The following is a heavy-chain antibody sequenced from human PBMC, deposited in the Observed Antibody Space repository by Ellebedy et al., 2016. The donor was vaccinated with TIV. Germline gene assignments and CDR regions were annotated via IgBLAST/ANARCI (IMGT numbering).Heavy chain of an antibody. J-gene: IGHJ6*02. CDR2: ISYDGSNK. V-gene: IGHV3-30*03. D-gene: IGHD5-18*01. CDR1: GFTFSSYG. CDR3: ARATAAGYSSTVYYYYGMDV. Sequence: GESLKISCAASGFTFSSYGMHWVRQAPGKGLEWVAVISYDGSNKYYADSVKGRFTISRDNSKNTLYLQMNSLRAEDTAVYYCARATAAGYSSTVYYYYGMDVWGQGTTVTVSS.